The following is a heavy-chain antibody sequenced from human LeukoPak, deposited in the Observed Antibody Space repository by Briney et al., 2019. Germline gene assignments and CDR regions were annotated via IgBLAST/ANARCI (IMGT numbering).Heavy chain of an antibody. J-gene: IGHJ4*02. CDR2: IYYSGST. CDR3: ARSRGCSDRSGFYDFDY. V-gene: IGHV4-59*01. Sequence: PSETLSLTCTVSGGSISSYYWSWIRQPPGMGLEWLGYIYYSGSTNYNPSLKSRVTISVDTSRNQFSLKLISVSAADTAVYYCARSRGCSDRSGFYDFDYWGQGTLVTVSS. D-gene: IGHD3-22*01. CDR1: GGSISSYY.